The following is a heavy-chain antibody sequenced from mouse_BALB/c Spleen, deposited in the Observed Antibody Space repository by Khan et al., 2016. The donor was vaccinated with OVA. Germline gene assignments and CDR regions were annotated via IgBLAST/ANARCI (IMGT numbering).Heavy chain of an antibody. CDR1: GYTFTDFN. Sequence: VQLKESGPELVKPGASVRISCKTSGYTFTDFNLDWVKQSHGKSPEWIGYIFPNNGGTGYNQKFKTKAPLPVDSSSSTAYMELLSRASEDSAVYYCARSGYGSFAYWGQSTLVTGSA. CDR2: IFPNNGGT. CDR3: ARSGYGSFAY. D-gene: IGHD1-2*01. V-gene: IGHV1S29*02. J-gene: IGHJ3*01.